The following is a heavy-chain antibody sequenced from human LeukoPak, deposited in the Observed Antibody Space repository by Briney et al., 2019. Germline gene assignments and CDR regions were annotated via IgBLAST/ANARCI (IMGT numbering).Heavy chain of an antibody. J-gene: IGHJ4*02. CDR1: GFTFSSYA. V-gene: IGHV3-23*01. Sequence: PGGSLRLSCAASGFTFSSYAMSWVRQAPGKGLEWVSAISGSGGSTYYADSVRGRFTISRDNSKNTLFMQMNSLRAEDTAVYYCAKDFYDSSGSRYDYWGQGTLVTVSS. CDR2: ISGSGGST. CDR3: AKDFYDSSGSRYDY. D-gene: IGHD3-22*01.